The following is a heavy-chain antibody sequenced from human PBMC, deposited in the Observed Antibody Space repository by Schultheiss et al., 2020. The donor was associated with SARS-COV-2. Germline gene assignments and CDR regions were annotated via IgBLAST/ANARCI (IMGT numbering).Heavy chain of an antibody. J-gene: IGHJ6*02. D-gene: IGHD7-27*01. CDR1: GFTFSSYA. Sequence: GGSLRLSCAASGFTFSSYAMHWVRQAPGKGLEWVAVIWYDGSNKYYADSVKGRFTISRDNAKNTLYLQMNSLRAEDTAVYYCAREGQLRTGLLYYYGMDVWGQGTTVTVSS. CDR3: AREGQLRTGLLYYYGMDV. V-gene: IGHV3-33*08. CDR2: IWYDGSNK.